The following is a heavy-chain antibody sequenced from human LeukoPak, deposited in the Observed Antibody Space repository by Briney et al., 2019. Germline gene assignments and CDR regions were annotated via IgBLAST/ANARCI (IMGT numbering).Heavy chain of an antibody. D-gene: IGHD6-13*01. CDR2: INWNGGST. J-gene: IGHJ4*02. CDR3: ARGTLKAAATDFDY. V-gene: IGHV3-20*04. CDR1: GFTFDDYG. Sequence: GGSLRLSCAASGFTFDDYGMSWVRQAPGKGLEWVSGINWNGGSTGYADSVKGRFTISRDNAKNSLHLQMNSLRAEDTALYYCARGTLKAAATDFDYWGQGTLVTVSS.